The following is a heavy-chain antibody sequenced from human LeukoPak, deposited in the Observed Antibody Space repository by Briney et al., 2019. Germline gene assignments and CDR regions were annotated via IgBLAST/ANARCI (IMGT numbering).Heavy chain of an antibody. Sequence: SETLSLTCAVYGGSFSGYYWRWIRQPPGKGLEWIGEINHSGSTNYNPSLKSRVTISVDTSKNQFSLKLSSVTAADTAVYYCARGGRSLVAAQFDLWGRGTLVTVSS. CDR3: ARGGRSLVAAQFDL. D-gene: IGHD2-15*01. J-gene: IGHJ2*01. V-gene: IGHV4-34*01. CDR2: INHSGST. CDR1: GGSFSGYY.